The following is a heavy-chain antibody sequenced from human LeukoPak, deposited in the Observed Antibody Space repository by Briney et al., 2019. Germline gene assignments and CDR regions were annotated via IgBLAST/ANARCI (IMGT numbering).Heavy chain of an antibody. CDR1: GGSMSSYY. J-gene: IGHJ4*02. CDR3: ARADIVAGTLYFDY. Sequence: SETLSLTCTVSGGSMSSYYWSWIRQPPGKGLEWIGYIYYSGSTHYNPSLKSRVTISVDTSKNQFSLKLSSVTAADTAVYYCARADIVAGTLYFDYWGQGTLVTVSS. V-gene: IGHV4-59*01. CDR2: IYYSGST. D-gene: IGHD6-19*01.